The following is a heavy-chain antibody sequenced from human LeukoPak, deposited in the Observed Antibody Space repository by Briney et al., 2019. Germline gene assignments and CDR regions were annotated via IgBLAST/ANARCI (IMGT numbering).Heavy chain of an antibody. J-gene: IGHJ4*02. Sequence: GASVKVSCKASGYTFIGYYMHWVRQAPGQGLEWMGRINPNSGGTNYAQKFQGRVTMTRDTSISTAYMELSRLRSDDTAVYFCARVSVPSYYDSSGSLTYFAYWGQGTLLTVSS. CDR3: ARVSVPSYYDSSGSLTYFAY. CDR1: GYTFIGYY. CDR2: INPNSGGT. D-gene: IGHD3-22*01. V-gene: IGHV1-2*06.